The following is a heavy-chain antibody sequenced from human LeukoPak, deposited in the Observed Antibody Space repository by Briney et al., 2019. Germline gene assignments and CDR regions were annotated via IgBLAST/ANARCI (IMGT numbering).Heavy chain of an antibody. Sequence: GGSLRLSCVASGFTFSSYGMHWVRQAPGKGLEWVAFIRYDGSNKYYADSVKGRFTISRDNSKNTLCLQMNSLRAEDTAVYYCARVFDFWSGYMDVWGKGTTVTVSS. CDR3: ARVFDFWSGYMDV. D-gene: IGHD3-3*01. V-gene: IGHV3-30*02. CDR1: GFTFSSYG. J-gene: IGHJ6*03. CDR2: IRYDGSNK.